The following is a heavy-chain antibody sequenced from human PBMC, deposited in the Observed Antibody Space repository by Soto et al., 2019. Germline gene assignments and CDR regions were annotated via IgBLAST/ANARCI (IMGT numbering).Heavy chain of an antibody. CDR1: GGSISSYY. CDR2: IYYSGST. J-gene: IGHJ5*02. V-gene: IGHV4-59*01. Sequence: PSETLSLTCTVSGGSISSYYWSWIRQPPGKGLEWIGYIYYSGSTNYNPSLKSRVTISVDTSKNQFSLKLSSVTAADTAVYYCARRGSQTWFDPWGQGTLVTVSS. CDR3: ARRGSQTWFDP.